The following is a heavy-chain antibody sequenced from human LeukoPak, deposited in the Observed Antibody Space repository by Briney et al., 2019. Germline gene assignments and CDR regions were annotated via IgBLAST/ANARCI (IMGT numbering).Heavy chain of an antibody. V-gene: IGHV1-46*01. Sequence: ASVKVSRKTFGYTFTSNYMHWVRQAPGQGPEWMGVISPSGGSTTYAQKFQGRVTMTRDMSTSTDYMQLSSLRSEDTAIYYCARDNSVGDNAWWFDPWGQGILVTVSS. CDR2: ISPSGGST. CDR3: ARDNSVGDNAWWFDP. J-gene: IGHJ5*02. CDR1: GYTFTSNY. D-gene: IGHD1-26*01.